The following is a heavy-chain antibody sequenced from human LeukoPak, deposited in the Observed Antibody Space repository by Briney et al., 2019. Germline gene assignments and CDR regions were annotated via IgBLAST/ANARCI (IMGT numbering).Heavy chain of an antibody. J-gene: IGHJ4*02. Sequence: GGSLRLSCAASGFTVSSKYMSWVRQARGKGLEWVSILYSAGGTYYADSVRGRFTIARDSSKNTVFLQMNSLRAEDTAIYYCASEGVGARKYYSDPFHYWGQGTLVTVSS. CDR3: ASEGVGARKYYSDPFHY. CDR1: GFTVSSKY. CDR2: LYSAGGT. D-gene: IGHD3-10*01. V-gene: IGHV3-53*01.